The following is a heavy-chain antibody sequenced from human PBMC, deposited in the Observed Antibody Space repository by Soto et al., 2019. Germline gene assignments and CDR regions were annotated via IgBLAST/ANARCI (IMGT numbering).Heavy chain of an antibody. Sequence: QVQLVESGGDLVKPGGSLRLSCAASGFPFSDYYMSWIRQAPGKGLEWVSSTGGSSSYTNNADSVKGRFTISRDNAKNSLYLQMNSLRAEDTAVYYCARRRPTGYYNYWGQGTLVTVSA. CDR3: ARRRPTGYYNY. J-gene: IGHJ4*02. V-gene: IGHV3-11*05. D-gene: IGHD3-9*01. CDR2: TGGSSSYT. CDR1: GFPFSDYY.